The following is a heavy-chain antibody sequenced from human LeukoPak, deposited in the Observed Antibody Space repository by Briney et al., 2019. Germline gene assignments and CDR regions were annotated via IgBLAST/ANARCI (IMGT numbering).Heavy chain of an antibody. D-gene: IGHD3-22*01. Sequence: SVKVSCKASGGTFSSYAISWVRQAPGQGLEWMGGIIPIFGTANYAQKFQGRVTITTDESTSTAYMELSSLRSEDTAVYYCAREGYYYDSSGYYLDYWGQGTLATVSS. CDR1: GGTFSSYA. V-gene: IGHV1-69*05. J-gene: IGHJ4*02. CDR2: IIPIFGTA. CDR3: AREGYYYDSSGYYLDY.